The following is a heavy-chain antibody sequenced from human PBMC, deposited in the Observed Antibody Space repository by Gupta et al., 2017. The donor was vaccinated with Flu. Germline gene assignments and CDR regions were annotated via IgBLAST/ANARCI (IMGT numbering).Heavy chain of an antibody. V-gene: IGHV3-7*01. CDR1: W. J-gene: IGHJ4*02. CDR2: IKQDGSER. CDR3: ARDGIVGPPRPFF. Sequence: WMSWVRQAPGKGLEWVANIKQDGSERYYVDSVKGRFTIARDNAKNSLYLQMNSLRAEDTAVYYCARDGIVGPPRPFFWGQGTLVTVSS. D-gene: IGHD1-26*01.